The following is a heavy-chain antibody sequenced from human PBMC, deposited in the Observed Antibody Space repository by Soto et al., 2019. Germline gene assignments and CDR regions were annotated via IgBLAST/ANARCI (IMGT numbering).Heavy chain of an antibody. CDR1: GGSMSSSNW. CDR2: IYHSGST. V-gene: IGHV4-4*02. J-gene: IGHJ4*02. Sequence: PSETLSLTCAISGGSMSSSNWWSWVRQPPGKGLEWIGEIYHSGSTNYNPSLKSRVTISVDKSKNQFSLKLSSVTAADTAVYYCARVAVAGTRVDYWGQGTLVTVSS. CDR3: ARVAVAGTRVDY. D-gene: IGHD6-19*01.